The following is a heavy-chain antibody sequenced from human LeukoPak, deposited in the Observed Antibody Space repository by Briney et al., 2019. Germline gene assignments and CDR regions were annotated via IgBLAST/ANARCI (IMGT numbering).Heavy chain of an antibody. V-gene: IGHV4-59*01. J-gene: IGHJ4*02. CDR3: ARDTWQDY. Sequence: SETLSLTCTVSGGSISSYYWSWIRQPPGKGLEWIGYIYYSGSTKYKPSLKSRVTISVDTSKNQFSLKLSSVTAADTAVYYCARDTWQDYWGQGTLVTVSS. D-gene: IGHD2/OR15-2a*01. CDR2: IYYSGST. CDR1: GGSISSYY.